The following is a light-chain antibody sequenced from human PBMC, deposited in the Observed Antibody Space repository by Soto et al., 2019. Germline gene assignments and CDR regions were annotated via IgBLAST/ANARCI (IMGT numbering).Light chain of an antibody. Sequence: EIVLTQSPGTLYLSPGERATLSCRASQSVSSSYLAWYQQKPGQAPRLLIYGASSRATGIPDRFSGSGSGTDFTLTISRLEPEDFAVYYCQQYDSSLGLTLGGGTKVEIK. CDR2: GAS. V-gene: IGKV3-20*01. CDR1: QSVSSSY. CDR3: QQYDSSLGLT. J-gene: IGKJ4*01.